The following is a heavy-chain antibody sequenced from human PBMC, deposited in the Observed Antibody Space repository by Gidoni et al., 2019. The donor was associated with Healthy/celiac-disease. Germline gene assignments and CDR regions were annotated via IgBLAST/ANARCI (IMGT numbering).Heavy chain of an antibody. CDR1: GFTFSSYG. J-gene: IGHJ4*02. Sequence: QVQLVESGGGVVQPGRSLRLSCAASGFTFSSYGMHWVRQAPGKGLEWVAVISYDGSNKYYADSVKGRFTISRDNSKNTLYLQMNSLRAEDTAVYYCAKGCYYYGSGGPDYWGQGTLVTVSS. V-gene: IGHV3-30*18. D-gene: IGHD3-10*01. CDR2: ISYDGSNK. CDR3: AKGCYYYGSGGPDY.